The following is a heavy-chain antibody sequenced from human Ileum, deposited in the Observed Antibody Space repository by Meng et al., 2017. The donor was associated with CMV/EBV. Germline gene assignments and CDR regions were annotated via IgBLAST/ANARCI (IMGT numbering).Heavy chain of an antibody. CDR2: IIPILGIA. CDR3: ARESGFP. V-gene: IGHV1-69*04. Sequence: SSVNVSCKASGGTFSSYTISWVRQAPGQELEWMRRIIPILGIANYEQRFQGRVTITADKSTSTAYMELSSLSSEDTAVYYCARESGFPWGQGTLVTVSS. CDR1: GGTFSSYT. D-gene: IGHD5-12*01. J-gene: IGHJ5*02.